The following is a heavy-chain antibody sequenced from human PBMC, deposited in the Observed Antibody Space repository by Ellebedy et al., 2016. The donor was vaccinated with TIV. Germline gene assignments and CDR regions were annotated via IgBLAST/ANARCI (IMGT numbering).Heavy chain of an antibody. CDR1: GFTFSNYA. V-gene: IGHV3-64D*06. D-gene: IGHD6-13*01. CDR3: VKDQNHGSSWYAPFDY. CDR2: ISNNGGDT. J-gene: IGHJ4*02. Sequence: GESLKISCSASGFTFSNYAIHWVRQAPGKGLEYVSAISNNGGDTYYADSVKGRFTISRDNSKNTLSLQMSSLRAEDTAVYYCVKDQNHGSSWYAPFDYWGQGTLVTVSS.